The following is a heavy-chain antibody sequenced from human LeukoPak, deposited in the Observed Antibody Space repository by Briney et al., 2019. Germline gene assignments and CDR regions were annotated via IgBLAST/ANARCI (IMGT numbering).Heavy chain of an antibody. CDR2: IYPGDSDT. CDR3: ARLYDSSGYYSLGSFDI. D-gene: IGHD3-22*01. Sequence: GESLQISCQGSGCSFTSYWIGWVRPLPGKGLEWMGIIYPGDSDTRYSPSFQGQVTISADKSISTAYLQWSSLKASDTAMYYCARLYDSSGYYSLGSFDIWGQGTMVTVSS. V-gene: IGHV5-51*01. J-gene: IGHJ3*02. CDR1: GCSFTSYW.